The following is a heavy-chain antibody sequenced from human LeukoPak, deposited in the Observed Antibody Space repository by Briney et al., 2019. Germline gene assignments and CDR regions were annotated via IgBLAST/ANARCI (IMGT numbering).Heavy chain of an antibody. V-gene: IGHV4-4*02. CDR1: GDSISSNKW. CDR2: IYHRGTT. D-gene: IGHD6-19*01. J-gene: IGHJ4*02. CDR3: ARDSGWHSDS. Sequence: SETLSLTCAVSGDSISSNKWWHWVRQPPGKGLEWIGEIYHRGTTNCNPSLKSRVTISVDKSKNQFSLNLKSMTAADTAVYYCARDSGWHSDSWGQGILVTVSS.